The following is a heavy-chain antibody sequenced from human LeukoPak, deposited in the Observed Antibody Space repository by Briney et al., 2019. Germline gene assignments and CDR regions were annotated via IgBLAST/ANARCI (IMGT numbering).Heavy chain of an antibody. D-gene: IGHD3-10*01. J-gene: IGHJ4*02. CDR1: GFTFSSYD. CDR3: AVLLTVVDY. V-gene: IGHV3-23*01. CDR2: ISGSGGST. Sequence: GGSLRLSCAASGFTFSSYDMHWVRQATGKGLEWVSAISGSGGSTYYADSVKGRFTISRDNSKNTLYLQMNSLRAEDTAVYYCAVLLTVVDYWGQGTLVTVSS.